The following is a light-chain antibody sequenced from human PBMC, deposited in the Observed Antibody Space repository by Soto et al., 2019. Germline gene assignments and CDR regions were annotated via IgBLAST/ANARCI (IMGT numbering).Light chain of an antibody. CDR2: DTS. J-gene: IGKJ2*03. V-gene: IGKV3-20*01. Sequence: VLTQSPVTLSLSPGESATLSCRATERISSSYLAWYQQRRGEAPRLLIYDTSSRATGIPDRFTGSGSGTDFTLTISRVEPADSAVYYWQQDGRSPLYSFGQGTQLEIK. CDR3: QQDGRSPLYS. CDR1: ERISSSY.